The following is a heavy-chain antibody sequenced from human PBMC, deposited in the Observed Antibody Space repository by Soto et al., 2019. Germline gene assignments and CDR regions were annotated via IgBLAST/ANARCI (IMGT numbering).Heavy chain of an antibody. D-gene: IGHD6-6*01. Sequence: GESLKISYKGSGYSFTSYWIGWVRQMHGKGLEWMGIIYPGDSDTRYSPSFQGQVTISADKSISTAYLQWSSLKASDTAMYYCARLTNIAARPDFDYWGQGTLVTVSS. CDR2: IYPGDSDT. V-gene: IGHV5-51*01. CDR1: GYSFTSYW. CDR3: ARLTNIAARPDFDY. J-gene: IGHJ4*02.